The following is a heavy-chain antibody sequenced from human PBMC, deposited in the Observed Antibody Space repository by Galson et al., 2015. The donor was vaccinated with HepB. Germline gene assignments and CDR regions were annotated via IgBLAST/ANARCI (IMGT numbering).Heavy chain of an antibody. CDR3: AKAKSPDRRTMIVVAPDAFDI. Sequence: SLRLSCAASGFTFSSYAMSWVRQAPGKGLEWVSAISGSGGSTYYADSVKGRFTISRDNSKNTLYLQMNSLRAEDTAVYYCAKAKSPDRRTMIVVAPDAFDIWGQGTMVTVSS. J-gene: IGHJ3*02. CDR2: ISGSGGST. D-gene: IGHD3-22*01. CDR1: GFTFSSYA. V-gene: IGHV3-23*01.